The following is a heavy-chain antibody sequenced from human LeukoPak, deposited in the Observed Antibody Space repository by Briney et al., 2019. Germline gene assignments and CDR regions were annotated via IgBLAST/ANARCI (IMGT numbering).Heavy chain of an antibody. D-gene: IGHD3-10*01. J-gene: IGHJ4*02. V-gene: IGHV3-23*01. CDR1: GFTFSSYA. CDR2: VSGSGDST. CDR3: AREDGSGSYSLDY. Sequence: GGSLRLSCAASGFTFSSYAMSWVRQAPGKGLEWVSAVSGSGDSTYYADSVKGRFTTSKDNSKNTLYLQMNSLRAEDTAVYYCAREDGSGSYSLDYWGQGTLVTVSS.